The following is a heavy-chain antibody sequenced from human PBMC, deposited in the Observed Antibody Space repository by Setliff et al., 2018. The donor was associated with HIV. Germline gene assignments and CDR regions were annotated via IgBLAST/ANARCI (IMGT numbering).Heavy chain of an antibody. V-gene: IGHV5-10-1*01. CDR1: GYSFTSYW. CDR2: IDPSDSYT. J-gene: IGHJ4*02. CDR3: ARHQEWELLFGY. D-gene: IGHD1-26*01. Sequence: PGESLKISCQGSGYSFTSYWISWVRQMPGKGLEWMGRIDPSDSYTNYSPSFQGHVTISADKSISTAYLQWSSLKASDTAMYYCARHQEWELLFGYWGQGTLVTVSS.